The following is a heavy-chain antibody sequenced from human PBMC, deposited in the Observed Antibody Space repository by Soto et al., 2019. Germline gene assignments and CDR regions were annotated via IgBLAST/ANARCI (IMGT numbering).Heavy chain of an antibody. CDR3: AKNVVVVVAATLYGMDV. D-gene: IGHD2-15*01. J-gene: IGHJ6*02. CDR2: ISYDGSNK. V-gene: IGHV3-30*18. CDR1: GFTFSSYG. Sequence: SLRLSCAASGFTFSSYGMHWVRQAPGKGLEWVAVISYDGSNKYYADSVKGRFTISRDNSKNTLYLQMNSLRAEDTAVYYCAKNVVVVVAATLYGMDVWGQGTTVTVSS.